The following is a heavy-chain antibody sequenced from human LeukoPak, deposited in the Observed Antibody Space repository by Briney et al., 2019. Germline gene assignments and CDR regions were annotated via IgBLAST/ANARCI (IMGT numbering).Heavy chain of an antibody. Sequence: SETLSLTCTVSGGSISGYYWSWIRQPAGKGLEWIGRIYTSGSTNYNPSLKSRVTMSVDTSKNQFSLKLSSVTAADTAVYYCATESQLELAYDAFDIWGQGTMVTVSS. V-gene: IGHV4-4*07. CDR1: GGSISGYY. CDR3: ATESQLELAYDAFDI. CDR2: IYTSGST. D-gene: IGHD1-1*01. J-gene: IGHJ3*02.